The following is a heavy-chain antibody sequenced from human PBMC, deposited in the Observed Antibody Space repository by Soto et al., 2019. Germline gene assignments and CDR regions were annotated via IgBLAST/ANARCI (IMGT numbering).Heavy chain of an antibody. V-gene: IGHV3-7*04. D-gene: IGHD1-26*01. CDR2: IKQDGSEK. Sequence: EVQLVESGGGLVQPGGSLRLSCAASGGTFSNYWMSWVRQAAGKGLEWVANIKQDGSEKYYVDSMKGRFTISRDNAKNSRYLQMNSLRAEDTAVYYCARVEVEMYRIGLGMDVWGQGTTVTVSS. J-gene: IGHJ6*02. CDR3: ARVEVEMYRIGLGMDV. CDR1: GGTFSNYW.